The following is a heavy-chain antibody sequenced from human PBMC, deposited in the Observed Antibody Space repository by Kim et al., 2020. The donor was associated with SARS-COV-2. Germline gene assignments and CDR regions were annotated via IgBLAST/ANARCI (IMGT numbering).Heavy chain of an antibody. J-gene: IGHJ6*03. D-gene: IGHD1-26*01. Sequence: GGSLGLSCAASGFTFSSYGMHWVRQAPGKGLEWVAVISYDGSNKYYADSVKGRFTISRDNSKNTLYLQMNSLRAEDTAVYYCAKGGLPYYYYYYMDVWGKGTTVTVSS. CDR2: ISYDGSNK. V-gene: IGHV3-30*18. CDR1: GFTFSSYG. CDR3: AKGGLPYYYYYYMDV.